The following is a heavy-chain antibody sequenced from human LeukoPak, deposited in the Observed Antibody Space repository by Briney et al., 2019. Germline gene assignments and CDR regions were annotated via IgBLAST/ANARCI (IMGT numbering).Heavy chain of an antibody. J-gene: IGHJ4*02. V-gene: IGHV3-30*04. CDR3: ARGPGYSSGYFDY. D-gene: IGHD6-19*01. CDR2: ISYDGSNK. Sequence: GRSLRLSCAASGFTFSSYAMHWVRQAPGKGLEWVAVISYDGSNKYYADSVKGRFTISRDNSKNTLYLQMNSLRAEDTAVYYCARGPGYSSGYFDYWGRGTLVTV. CDR1: GFTFSSYA.